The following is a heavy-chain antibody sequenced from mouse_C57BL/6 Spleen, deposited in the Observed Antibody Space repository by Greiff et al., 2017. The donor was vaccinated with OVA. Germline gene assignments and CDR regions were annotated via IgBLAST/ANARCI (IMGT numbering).Heavy chain of an antibody. CDR2: IYPGDGDT. V-gene: IGHV1-80*01. CDR3: ARRNPMVTTTVFDY. CDR1: GYAFSSYW. D-gene: IGHD2-2*01. Sequence: LQQSGASVKISCKASGYAFSSYWMNWVKQRPGKGLEWIGQIYPGDGDTNYNGKFKGKATLTADKSSSTAYMQLSSLTSEDSAVYFCARRNPMVTTTVFDYWGQGTTLTVSS. J-gene: IGHJ2*01.